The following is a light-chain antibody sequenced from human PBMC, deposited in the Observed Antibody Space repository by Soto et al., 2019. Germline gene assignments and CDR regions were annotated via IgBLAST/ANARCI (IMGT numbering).Light chain of an antibody. CDR3: QQYNSYST. CDR2: DAS. Sequence: DIQMTQSPSTLSASVGDRVTITCRASERISSWLAWYRQKPGKAPTLLIYDASILETGVPSRFSGSGSGTEFTLTISRLQPDDFATYYCQQYNSYSTFGQGTKVEIK. CDR1: ERISSW. V-gene: IGKV1-5*01. J-gene: IGKJ1*01.